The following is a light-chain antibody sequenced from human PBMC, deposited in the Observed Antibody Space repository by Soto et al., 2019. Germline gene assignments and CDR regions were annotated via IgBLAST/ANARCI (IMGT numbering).Light chain of an antibody. Sequence: QAVVTQEPSFSVSPGGTVRLTCGLKSGSVSSSNYPSWYQQTPGQPPRTVTYSTTTRSSGVPDRFSGSILGNKAALTITGAQAEDECDYYCVLYLVNGISVFGGGTKVTVL. J-gene: IGLJ3*02. V-gene: IGLV8-61*01. CDR1: SGSVSSSNY. CDR2: STT. CDR3: VLYLVNGISV.